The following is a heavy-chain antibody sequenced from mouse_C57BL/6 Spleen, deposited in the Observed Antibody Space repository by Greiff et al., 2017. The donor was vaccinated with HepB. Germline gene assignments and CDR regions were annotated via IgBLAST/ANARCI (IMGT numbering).Heavy chain of an antibody. CDR3: ARRNSNYYGSSYWYFDV. CDR2: IDPSDSYT. CDR1: GYTFTSYW. Sequence: QVQLKQPGAELVRPGTSVKLSCKASGYTFTSYWMHWVKQRPGQGLEWIGVIDPSDSYTNYNQKFKGKATLTVDTSSSTAYMQLSSLTSEDSAVYYCARRNSNYYGSSYWYFDVWGTGTTVTVSS. V-gene: IGHV1-59*01. J-gene: IGHJ1*03. D-gene: IGHD1-1*01.